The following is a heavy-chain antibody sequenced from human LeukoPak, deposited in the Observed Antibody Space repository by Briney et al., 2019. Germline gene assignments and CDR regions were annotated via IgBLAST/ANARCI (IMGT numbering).Heavy chain of an antibody. CDR3: TKDLTDFHYYYTDV. CDR1: GFTFNNYA. J-gene: IGHJ6*03. CDR2: ITGSGGHT. V-gene: IGHV3-23*01. D-gene: IGHD2-21*02. Sequence: GGSLRLSCEASGFTFNNYALAWVRQSPGKGLEWVSGITGSGGHTYYAHSVKGRFTISRDNSKNTLYLQMYSLRAEDTAVYYCTKDLTDFHYYYTDVWGKGTTVIVSS.